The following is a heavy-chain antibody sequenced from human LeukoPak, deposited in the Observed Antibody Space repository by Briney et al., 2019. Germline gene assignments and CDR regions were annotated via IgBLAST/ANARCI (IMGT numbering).Heavy chain of an antibody. Sequence: GGSLRLSCAASGFTFSSYAMHWVRQAPGMGLEWVAVISYDGSNKYYADSVKGRFTISRDNSKNTLYLQMNSLRAEDTAVYYCAKANRRGYSYGFATPDYWGQGTLVTVSS. CDR1: GFTFSSYA. CDR3: AKANRRGYSYGFATPDY. D-gene: IGHD5-18*01. CDR2: ISYDGSNK. J-gene: IGHJ4*02. V-gene: IGHV3-30*04.